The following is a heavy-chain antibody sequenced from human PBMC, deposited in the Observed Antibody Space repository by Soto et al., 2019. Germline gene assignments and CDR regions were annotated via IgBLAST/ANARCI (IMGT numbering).Heavy chain of an antibody. D-gene: IGHD4-17*01. V-gene: IGHV1-69*12. CDR3: ARDAATVVTPGRPYYFDY. CDR2: IIPIFGTA. CDR1: GGTFSSYA. Sequence: QVQLVQSGAEVKKPGSSVKVSCKASGGTFSSYAISWVRQAPGQGLEWMGGIIPIFGTANYAQKFQGRVTITADESTSTAYMELSSLRSEDTAVYYCARDAATVVTPGRPYYFDYWGQGTLVTVSS. J-gene: IGHJ4*02.